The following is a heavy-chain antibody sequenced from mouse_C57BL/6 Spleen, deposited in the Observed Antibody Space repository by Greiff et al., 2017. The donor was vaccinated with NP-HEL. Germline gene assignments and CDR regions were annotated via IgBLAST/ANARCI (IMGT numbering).Heavy chain of an antibody. CDR2: INPSNGGT. CDR3: ARSGYDGYYWYFDV. CDR1: GYTFTSYW. J-gene: IGHJ1*03. V-gene: IGHV1-53*01. Sequence: VQLQQPGTELVKPGASVKLSCKASGYTFTSYWMHWVKQRPGQGLEWIGNINPSNGGTNYNEKFKSKATLTVDKSSSTAYMQLSSLTSEDSAVYYCARSGYDGYYWYFDVWGTGTTVTVSS. D-gene: IGHD2-3*01.